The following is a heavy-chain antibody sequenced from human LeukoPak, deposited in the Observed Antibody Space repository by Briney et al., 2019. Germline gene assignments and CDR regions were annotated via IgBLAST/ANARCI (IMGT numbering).Heavy chain of an antibody. D-gene: IGHD2-21*02. CDR1: GFTFRSYA. CDR2: VSGDASQT. Sequence: PGGSLTLSCAASGFTFRSYAMSWVRRVPGEGLEWVATVSGDASQTYDSDSLKGRFTISRNNSKNTVYLRMSSLRAEDTAIYYCAKALDGRGHWYERGADYWGQGTLVAVSS. CDR3: AKALDGRGHWYERGADY. V-gene: IGHV3-23*01. J-gene: IGHJ4*02.